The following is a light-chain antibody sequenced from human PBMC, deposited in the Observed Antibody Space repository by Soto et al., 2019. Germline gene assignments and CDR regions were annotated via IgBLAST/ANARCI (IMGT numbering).Light chain of an antibody. J-gene: IGLJ1*01. CDR3: AAWDDSLNGYV. Sequence: QSVLTQPPSASGTPGQRVTISCSGSSSNIGSNTVNWYQQLPGTAPKLLIYSNTQRPSGVPDRFSGSKSGPSASLAISGLQSQGEADYYCAAWDDSLNGYVFGTGTKVTVL. CDR1: SSNIGSNT. V-gene: IGLV1-44*01. CDR2: SNT.